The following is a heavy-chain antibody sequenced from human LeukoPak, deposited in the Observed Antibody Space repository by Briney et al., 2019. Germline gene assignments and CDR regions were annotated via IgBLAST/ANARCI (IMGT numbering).Heavy chain of an antibody. CDR2: LYSDGIS. CDR1: GFTFSSYS. J-gene: IGHJ3*02. D-gene: IGHD3-16*01. Sequence: GGSLRLSCAASGFTFSSYSMNWVRQAPGKGLEWVSVLYSDGISRYADSVKGRFTISRDNSKNILYLQMNSLRAEDTAVYFCAGDRGDDYIPGGAFDIWGQGTMVTVSS. CDR3: AGDRGDDYIPGGAFDI. V-gene: IGHV3-53*01.